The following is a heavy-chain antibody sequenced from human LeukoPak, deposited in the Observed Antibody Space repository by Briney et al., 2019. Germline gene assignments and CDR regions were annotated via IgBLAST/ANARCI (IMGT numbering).Heavy chain of an antibody. CDR2: INPNSGGT. CDR1: GYTFTGYH. V-gene: IGHV1-2*02. Sequence: GASVKVSCKASGYTFTGYHMHWVRQAPGQGLEWMGWINPNSGGTNYAQKFQGRVTMTRDTSISTAYMELSRLRSDDTAVYYCARDLGGDYYFDYWGQGTLVTVSS. J-gene: IGHJ4*02. D-gene: IGHD3-10*01. CDR3: ARDLGGDYYFDY.